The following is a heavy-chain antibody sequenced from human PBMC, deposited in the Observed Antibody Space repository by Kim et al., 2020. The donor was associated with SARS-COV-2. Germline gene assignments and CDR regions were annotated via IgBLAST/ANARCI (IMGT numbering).Heavy chain of an antibody. CDR2: IHESGSP. CDR3: ARGRAGVVPAPILGLGPHYDYFIMDV. D-gene: IGHD2-2*02. Sequence: SETLSLTCGFYSGYFSGHYWSWIRQPPGQGLEWIGKIHESGSPKYNPSLKSRSTISIDTSKNQFSLKLSSLTAADTGFYYCARGRAGVVPAPILGLGPHYDYFIMDVWGHGTTVTVSS. CDR1: SGYFSGHY. J-gene: IGHJ6*02. V-gene: IGHV4-34*01.